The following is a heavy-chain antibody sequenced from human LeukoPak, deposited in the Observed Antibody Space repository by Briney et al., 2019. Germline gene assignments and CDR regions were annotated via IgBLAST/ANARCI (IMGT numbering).Heavy chain of an antibody. Sequence: ASVKVSCKASGGTFSSYGISWVRQAPGQGLEWMGGIIPMFGTPYYAQKFKGRVTITADESTTTAYMELSSLRSEDTAVFYCARDRDDGSGRLTDAFDIWGQGTMVTVSS. CDR1: GGTFSSYG. CDR2: IIPMFGTP. D-gene: IGHD3-10*01. J-gene: IGHJ3*02. CDR3: ARDRDDGSGRLTDAFDI. V-gene: IGHV1-69*13.